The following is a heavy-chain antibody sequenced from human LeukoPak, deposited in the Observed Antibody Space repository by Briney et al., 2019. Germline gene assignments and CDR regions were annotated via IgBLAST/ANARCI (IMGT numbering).Heavy chain of an antibody. CDR2: IYYSGST. CDR1: GGSISSYY. V-gene: IGHV4-59*01. Sequence: SETLSLTCTVSGGSISSYYWSWIRQPPGKGLEWIGYIYYSGSTNYNPSLKSRVTILVDTSKNQFSLKLSSVTAADTAVYYCARERLGAFDIWGQGTMVTVSS. J-gene: IGHJ3*02. D-gene: IGHD4-11*01. CDR3: ARERLGAFDI.